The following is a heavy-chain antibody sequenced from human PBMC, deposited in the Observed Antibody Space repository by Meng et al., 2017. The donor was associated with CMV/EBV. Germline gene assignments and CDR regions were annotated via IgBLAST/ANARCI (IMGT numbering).Heavy chain of an antibody. CDR3: ATETQYYDSSGYPLR. D-gene: IGHD3-22*01. CDR2: INPNSGGT. Sequence: ASVKVSCKASGYTFTGYYMHWVRQAPGQGLEWMGWINPNSGGTNYAQKFQGRVTMTRDTSISTAYMELSRLRYDDTAGYYCATETQYYDSSGYPLRWGQGTLVTVSS. J-gene: IGHJ4*02. V-gene: IGHV1-2*02. CDR1: GYTFTGYY.